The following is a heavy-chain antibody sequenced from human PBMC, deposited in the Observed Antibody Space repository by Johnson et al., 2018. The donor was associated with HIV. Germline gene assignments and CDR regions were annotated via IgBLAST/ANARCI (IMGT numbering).Heavy chain of an antibody. J-gene: IGHJ3*02. CDR1: GFTFSSYA. CDR2: ISYDGSNK. V-gene: IGHV3-30*04. Sequence: QVQLVESGGGVVQPGRSLRLSCAASGFTFSSYAMHWVRQAPGKGLEWVAVISYDGSNKFYADSVKGRFTISRDNSKNTLYLHMNSLRGEDTTVYYCARAPPGGAFDIWGQGTMVTV. CDR3: ARAPPGGAFDI. D-gene: IGHD6-25*01.